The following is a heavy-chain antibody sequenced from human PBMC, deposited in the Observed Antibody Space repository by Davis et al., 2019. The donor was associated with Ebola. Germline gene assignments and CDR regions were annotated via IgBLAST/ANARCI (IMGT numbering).Heavy chain of an antibody. D-gene: IGHD7-27*01. V-gene: IGHV3-7*01. CDR3: ARDAVARWGSLGKFDY. CDR1: GFSFSSYW. J-gene: IGHJ4*02. Sequence: GESLKISCAASGFSFSSYWMSWVRQAPGKGLEWVANIKQDGSEKYYVDSVEGRFTISRDNAKNSLYLQMNSLRAEDTAVYYCARDAVARWGSLGKFDYWGQGTLVTVSS. CDR2: IKQDGSEK.